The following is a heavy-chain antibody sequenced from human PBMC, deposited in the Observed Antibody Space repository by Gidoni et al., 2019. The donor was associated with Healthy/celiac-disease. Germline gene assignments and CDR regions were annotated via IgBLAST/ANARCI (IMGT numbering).Heavy chain of an antibody. V-gene: IGHV4-59*08. CDR2: IYYSGST. Sequence: QVQLQESGPGLEKPSETLSLTCTVSGGSISSYYWSWIRQPPGKGLEWIGYIYYSGSTNYNPSLKSRVTISVDTSKNQFSLKLSSVTAADTAVYYCARQNYDFWSGYTSYYGMDVWGQGTTVTVSS. J-gene: IGHJ6*02. D-gene: IGHD3-3*01. CDR1: GGSISSYY. CDR3: ARQNYDFWSGYTSYYGMDV.